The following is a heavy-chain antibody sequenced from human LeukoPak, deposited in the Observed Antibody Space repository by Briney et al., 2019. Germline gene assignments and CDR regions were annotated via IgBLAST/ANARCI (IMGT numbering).Heavy chain of an antibody. CDR2: ISYDGSNK. V-gene: IGHV3-30*04. Sequence: GGSLRLSCAASGFTFSSYAMHWVRQAPGKGLEWVAVISYDGSNKYYADSVKGRFTISRDNSKNTLYLQMNSLRAEDTAVYYCASNGDYGIDYWGQGTLVTVSS. CDR3: ASNGDYGIDY. D-gene: IGHD4-17*01. J-gene: IGHJ4*02. CDR1: GFTFSSYA.